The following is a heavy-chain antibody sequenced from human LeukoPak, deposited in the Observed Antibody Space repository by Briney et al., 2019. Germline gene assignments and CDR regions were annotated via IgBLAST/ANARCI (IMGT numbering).Heavy chain of an antibody. CDR3: GALAAAVAGL. CDR1: GFTFSSYD. CDR2: ISGSGDIT. V-gene: IGHV3-23*01. J-gene: IGHJ2*01. D-gene: IGHD6-25*01. Sequence: GGSLRLSCAASGFTFSSYDMTWVRQAPGKGLEWVASISGSGDITYYADSVRGRFTVSRDKSINTLYLHMNSLRAEDTAVYYCGALAAAVAGLWGRGTLVTVSS.